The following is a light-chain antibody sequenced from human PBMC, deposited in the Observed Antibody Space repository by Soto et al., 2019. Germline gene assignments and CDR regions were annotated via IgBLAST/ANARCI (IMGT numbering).Light chain of an antibody. CDR1: SSNIGTNY. Sequence: QSVLTQSPSASGTPGQRVTMSCSGTSSNIGTNYVYWYQQLPGTAPKFLIYSHDKRPSGVPDRFSGSKSGTSASLAISGLRSEDEDDYYGAAWDDSLSGPRFGGGTKLTVL. CDR2: SHD. V-gene: IGLV1-47*01. CDR3: AAWDDSLSGPR. J-gene: IGLJ2*01.